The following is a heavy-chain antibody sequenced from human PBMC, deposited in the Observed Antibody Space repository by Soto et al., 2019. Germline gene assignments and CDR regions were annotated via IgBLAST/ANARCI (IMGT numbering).Heavy chain of an antibody. CDR3: ARVGGRLARLRYFD. D-gene: IGHD3-9*01. CDR1: GGSISSGDYY. V-gene: IGHV4-30-4*01. J-gene: IGHJ4*02. Sequence: KTSETLSLTCTVSGGSISSGDYYWSWIRQPPGKGLEWIGYIYYSGSTYYNPSLKSRVTISVDTSKNQFSLKLSSVTAADTAVYYCARVGGRLARLRYFDWGQGTLVTVSS. CDR2: IYYSGST.